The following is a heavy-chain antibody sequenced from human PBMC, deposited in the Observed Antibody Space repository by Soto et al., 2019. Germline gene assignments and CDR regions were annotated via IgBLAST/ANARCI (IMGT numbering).Heavy chain of an antibody. CDR3: ARNGSGTYYTVPDY. D-gene: IGHD3-10*01. CDR2: ISTYHGYA. CDR1: GYTFNNYG. J-gene: IGHJ4*02. V-gene: IGHV1-18*04. Sequence: QVQLVQSGAEVKKPGASVKVSCKASGYTFNNYGISWVRQAPGQGLEWMGWISTYHGYANYAQNVQGRATMTTDTSTTTAYMELRSLRSDDTAVYYCARNGSGTYYTVPDYWGQGTLVTVSS.